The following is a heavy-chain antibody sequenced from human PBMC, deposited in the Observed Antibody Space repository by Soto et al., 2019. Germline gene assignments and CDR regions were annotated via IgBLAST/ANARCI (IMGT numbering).Heavy chain of an antibody. V-gene: IGHV4-31*03. CDR1: GASISSGGYY. Sequence: SETLSLTCTVSGASISSGGYYSWIRQHPGKDLEWIGYIYYSGTTYYNPSLKSRVSITIDTSNNQFSLKLSSVTAADTAVYYCARDWRHNWDAGGYYYYAMDVWGQGTTVTVSS. CDR2: IYYSGTT. D-gene: IGHD1-1*01. CDR3: ARDWRHNWDAGGYYYYAMDV. J-gene: IGHJ6*02.